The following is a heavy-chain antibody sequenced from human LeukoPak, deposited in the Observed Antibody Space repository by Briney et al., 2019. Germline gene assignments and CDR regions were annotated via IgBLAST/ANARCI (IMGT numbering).Heavy chain of an antibody. D-gene: IGHD6-6*01. V-gene: IGHV3-30*03. Sequence: GGSLRLSCAASGFTFSSYGMHGVREAPGKGGEGGAVISYEGSNKYYADSVKGRFTISRHNSKNTLYLQMNSLRAEDTALYFCARQGPTPRLYFDCWGQGSLVTVSS. CDR2: ISYEGSNK. J-gene: IGHJ4*02. CDR3: ARQGPTPRLYFDC. CDR1: GFTFSSYG.